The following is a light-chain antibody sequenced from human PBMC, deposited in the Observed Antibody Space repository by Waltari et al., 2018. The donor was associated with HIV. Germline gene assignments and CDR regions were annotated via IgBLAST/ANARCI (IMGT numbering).Light chain of an antibody. J-gene: IGKJ2*01. CDR1: QTVSSSY. CDR2: AAY. CDR3: QHYGDSLT. V-gene: IGKV3-20*01. Sequence: EIVLTQSPGTLSLSPGERATLSCRASQTVSSSYLAWYRQKPGQTPRLLIYAAYSRATVVPDRVSGGGSGTDFTLTISSLEPEDFAVYYCQHYGDSLTFGQGTKVEIK.